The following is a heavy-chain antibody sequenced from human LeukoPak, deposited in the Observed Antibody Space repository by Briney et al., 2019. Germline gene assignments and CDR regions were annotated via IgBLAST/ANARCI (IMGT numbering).Heavy chain of an antibody. CDR1: GFTLSNYW. V-gene: IGHV3-7*01. CDR3: VCSIFGMVIGAFDI. Sequence: GGSLRLSCAASGFTLSNYWMNWVRQAPGKGLEWVANIKQDESEKYHVDSVKGRFTISRDNAKNSVYLQMNSLTAEDTAVYYCVCSIFGMVIGAFDIWGQGTVVTVSS. CDR2: IKQDESEK. J-gene: IGHJ3*02. D-gene: IGHD3-3*01.